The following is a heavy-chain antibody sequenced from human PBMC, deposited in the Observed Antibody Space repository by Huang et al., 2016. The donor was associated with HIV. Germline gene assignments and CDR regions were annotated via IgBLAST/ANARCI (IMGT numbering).Heavy chain of an antibody. Sequence: EVQLVESGGGLVQPGGSLRLSCAASGFTFSNYWMSWVRQAPGRGLEWVANIKQDGSETYYVDAVKGRLTISRDNAKNSLYLQMNSQRAEDTAVYYCASQPGPWGQGTLVTVSS. CDR3: ASQPGP. J-gene: IGHJ5*02. V-gene: IGHV3-7*01. CDR1: GFTFSNYW. CDR2: IKQDGSET.